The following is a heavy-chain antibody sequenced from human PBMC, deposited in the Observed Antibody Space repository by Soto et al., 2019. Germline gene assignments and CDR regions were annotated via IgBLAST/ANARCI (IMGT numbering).Heavy chain of an antibody. J-gene: IGHJ4*02. CDR2: IYYSGST. V-gene: IGHV4-39*01. D-gene: IGHD6-19*01. Sequence: QLQLQESGPGLVKPSETLSLTCTVSGGSISSSSDYWGWIRQPPGKGLEWIGSIYYSGSTYYNPSLKSRVTISVDTSKNQFSLKLSYVTAADTAVYYCARVWAVADLLDYWGQGTLVTVSS. CDR1: GGSISSSSDY. CDR3: ARVWAVADLLDY.